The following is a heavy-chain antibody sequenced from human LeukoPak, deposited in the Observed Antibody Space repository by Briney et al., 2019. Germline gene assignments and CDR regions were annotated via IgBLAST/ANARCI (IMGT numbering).Heavy chain of an antibody. CDR3: ARVGYTGTWYSSPPFDY. Sequence: GGPLRLSCAASGFTFSSYAMSWVRQAPGKGLEWVSAISGSGGSTYYADSVQGRFTISRDNSKNTLHLQMNSLRAEDTAVYYCARVGYTGTWYSSPPFDYWGQGTLVTVSS. V-gene: IGHV3-23*01. CDR2: ISGSGGST. J-gene: IGHJ4*02. D-gene: IGHD6-13*01. CDR1: GFTFSSYA.